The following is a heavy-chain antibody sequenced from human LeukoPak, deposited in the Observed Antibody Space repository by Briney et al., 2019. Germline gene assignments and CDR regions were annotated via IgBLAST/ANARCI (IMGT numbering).Heavy chain of an antibody. CDR3: AKGASGIYDNDTFHI. CDR2: ISGSGGAT. V-gene: IGHV3-23*01. J-gene: IGHJ3*02. CDR1: GIXLRSYA. Sequence: GGSLTLSCAASGIXLRSYAITWVRQAPGKGLEWVSAISGSGGATYYADSVKGRFTISRDNSKNTLYLQMNSLRAHDTAVYYCAKGASGIYDNDTFHIWGEGTLATVSS. D-gene: IGHD1-26*01.